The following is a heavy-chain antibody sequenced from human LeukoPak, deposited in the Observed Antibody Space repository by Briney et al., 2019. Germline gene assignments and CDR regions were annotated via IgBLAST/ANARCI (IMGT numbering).Heavy chain of an antibody. D-gene: IGHD6-13*01. CDR2: INHSGST. V-gene: IGHV4-34*01. CDR1: GGSFSGYY. J-gene: IGHJ4*02. Sequence: SETLSLTCAVYGGSFSGYYWSWIRQPPGKGLEWIGEINHSGSTNYNPSLKSRVTISVDTSKNQFSLKLSPVTAADTAVYYCAREGVRSSWYPYYFDYWGQGTLVTVSS. CDR3: AREGVRSSWYPYYFDY.